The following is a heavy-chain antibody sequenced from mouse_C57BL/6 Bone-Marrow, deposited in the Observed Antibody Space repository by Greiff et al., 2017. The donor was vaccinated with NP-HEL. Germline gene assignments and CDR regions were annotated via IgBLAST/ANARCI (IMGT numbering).Heavy chain of an antibody. V-gene: IGHV5-4*03. D-gene: IGHD1-1*01. Sequence: EVKVVESGGGLVKPGGSLKLSCAASGFTFSSYAMSWVRQTPEKRLEWVATISDGGSYTYYPDNVKGRFTISRDNAKNNLYLQMSHLKSEDTAMYYCARGPTTTVVARDYAMDYWGQGTSVTVSS. CDR2: ISDGGSYT. CDR1: GFTFSSYA. J-gene: IGHJ4*01. CDR3: ARGPTTTVVARDYAMDY.